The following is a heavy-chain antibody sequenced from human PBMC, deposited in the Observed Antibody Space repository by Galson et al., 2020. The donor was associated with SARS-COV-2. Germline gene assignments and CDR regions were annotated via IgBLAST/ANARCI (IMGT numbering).Heavy chain of an antibody. V-gene: IGHV4-31*03. Sequence: ETSETLSLTCSVSGDSISSGGYYWSWIRQHPGKGLEWIGHIYYSGSTHYNPSLKSRITISVDTSKNQFSLNLSSVTAADTAVYYCARAPRGSGSYQWGQGTLVSVSS. CDR3: ARAPRGSGSYQ. CDR1: GDSISSGGYY. CDR2: IYYSGST. D-gene: IGHD3-10*01. J-gene: IGHJ4*02.